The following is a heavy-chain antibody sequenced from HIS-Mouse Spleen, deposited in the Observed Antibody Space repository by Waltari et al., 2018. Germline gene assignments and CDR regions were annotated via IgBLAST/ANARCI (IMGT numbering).Heavy chain of an antibody. J-gene: IGHJ3*02. V-gene: IGHV3-15*01. CDR2: IKSKTDGGTT. D-gene: IGHD5-12*01. CDR3: TTDGGDIVVATNDAFDI. CDR1: GFTFSNAW. Sequence: EVQLVESGGGLVKPGGSLRLSCAASGFTFSNAWMSWVRQAPGKGLEWVGRIKSKTDGGTTDYAAPVKGRFTISRDDSKNTLYLQMNSLKTEDTAVYYCTTDGGDIVVATNDAFDIWGQGTMVTVSS.